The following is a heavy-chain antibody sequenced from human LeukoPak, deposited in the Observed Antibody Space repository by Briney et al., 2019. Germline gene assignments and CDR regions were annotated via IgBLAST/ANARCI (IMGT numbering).Heavy chain of an antibody. Sequence: SETLSLTCTVSGGSISSYYWSWIRQPPGKGLEWIGYIYYSVSTNYNPSLKSRVTISVDTSKNQFSLKLSSVTAADTAVYYCARGHGDYVSIDWYFDLWGRGTLVSVSS. CDR1: GGSISSYY. J-gene: IGHJ2*01. CDR3: ARGHGDYVSIDWYFDL. CDR2: IYYSVST. V-gene: IGHV4-59*01. D-gene: IGHD4-17*01.